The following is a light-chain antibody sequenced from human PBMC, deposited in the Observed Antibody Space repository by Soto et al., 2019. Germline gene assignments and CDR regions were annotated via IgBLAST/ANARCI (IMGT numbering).Light chain of an antibody. V-gene: IGLV1-44*01. J-gene: IGLJ2*01. CDR1: SSNIGSNT. Sequence: QSARTQPPSASGTPGQRVTISCSGSSSNIGSNTVNWYQQLPGSAPKLLMYSTNQRPSGVPDRFSGSKSGTSASLAISGLQSEVEADYYCAAWDGSLNVVLFGGGTKVTVL. CDR3: AAWDGSLNVVL. CDR2: STN.